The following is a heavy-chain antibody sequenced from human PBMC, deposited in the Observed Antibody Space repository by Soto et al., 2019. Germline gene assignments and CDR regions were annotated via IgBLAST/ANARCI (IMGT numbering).Heavy chain of an antibody. CDR2: INHSGST. CDR1: GGSISSGGYS. J-gene: IGHJ3*02. CDR3: ARASKYYDSSGYYKHDAFDI. V-gene: IGHV4-30-2*01. D-gene: IGHD3-22*01. Sequence: QLQLQESGSGLVKPSQTLSLTCAVSGGSISSGGYSWSWIRQPPGKGLEWIGYINHSGSTYYNPSLKSRVTISVDRSKNQFSLKLSSVTAADTAVYYCARASKYYDSSGYYKHDAFDIWGQGTMVTVSS.